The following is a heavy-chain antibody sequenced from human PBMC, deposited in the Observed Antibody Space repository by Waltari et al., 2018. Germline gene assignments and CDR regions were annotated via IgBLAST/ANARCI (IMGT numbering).Heavy chain of an antibody. CDR1: GFNFNSYT. J-gene: IGHJ6*03. V-gene: IGHV3-21*01. CDR2: IGATGDYI. CDR3: ASHFEDYYYYMDV. Sequence: EVQLVESGGGLVTPGGSLRLSCAASGFNFNSYTMNWVRQAPGKGLGWVTSIGATGDYIYYADSVNGRFTTSRDNARNSLYLQMTSLRAEDTAVYFCASHFEDYYYYMDVWGKGTTVTVSS.